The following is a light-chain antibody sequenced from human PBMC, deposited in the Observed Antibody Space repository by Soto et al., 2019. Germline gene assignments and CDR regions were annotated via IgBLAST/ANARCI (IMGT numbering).Light chain of an antibody. CDR2: GAS. CDR3: QQYGNSPAT. Sequence: MLRQSPGTLSLSPGEGATLSCRASQSISRSYLAWYQQKPGQAPRLLIYGASSRATGIPDRFSGSGSGTDFTLTITRLEPEDFAVYYCQQYGNSPATFGPGTKVDT. J-gene: IGKJ3*01. CDR1: QSISRSY. V-gene: IGKV3-20*01.